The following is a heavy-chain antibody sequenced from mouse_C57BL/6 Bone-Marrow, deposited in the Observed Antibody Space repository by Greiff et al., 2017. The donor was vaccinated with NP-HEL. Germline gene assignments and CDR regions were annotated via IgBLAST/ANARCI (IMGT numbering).Heavy chain of an antibody. CDR1: GFTLSDFY. D-gene: IGHD4-1*01. Sequence: EVHLVESGGGLVQSGRSLRLSCATSGFTLSDFYMEWVRQAPGKGLEWIAASRNKANDYTTEYSASVKGRFIVSRDTSQSILYLQMNALRAEDTAIYYCARDGGGTGISYYAMDYWGQGTSVTVSS. CDR3: ARDGGGTGISYYAMDY. J-gene: IGHJ4*01. CDR2: SRNKANDYTT. V-gene: IGHV7-1*01.